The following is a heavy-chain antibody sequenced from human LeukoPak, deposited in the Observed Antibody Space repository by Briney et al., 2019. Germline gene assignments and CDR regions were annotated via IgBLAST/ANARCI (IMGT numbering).Heavy chain of an antibody. J-gene: IGHJ4*02. V-gene: IGHV4-30-4*08. D-gene: IGHD6-13*01. CDR2: IYYSGST. CDR3: AIAAAGYTHYFDY. Sequence: SETLSLTCTVSGRSISSGDYYWSWIRQPPGKGLEWIGYIYYSGSTYYNPSLKSRVTISVDTSKNQFSLKLSSVTAADTAAYYCAIAAAGYTHYFDYWGQGTLVTVSS. CDR1: GRSISSGDYY.